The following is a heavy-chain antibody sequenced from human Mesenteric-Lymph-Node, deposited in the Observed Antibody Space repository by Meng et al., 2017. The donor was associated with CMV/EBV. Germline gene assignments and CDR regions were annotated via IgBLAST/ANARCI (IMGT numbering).Heavy chain of an antibody. CDR2: ISYDGSNK. J-gene: IGHJ5*01. CDR3: GRDPHDFWSGKNWCDS. Sequence: GESLKISCAASGFTFSSYAMHWVRQAPGKGLEWVAVISYDGSNKYYADSVKGRFTISRDNSKNTLYLQMNSLRAEDTAVYYCGRDPHDFWSGKNWCDSWGQGTLVTVSS. V-gene: IGHV3-30-3*01. D-gene: IGHD3-3*01. CDR1: GFTFSSYA.